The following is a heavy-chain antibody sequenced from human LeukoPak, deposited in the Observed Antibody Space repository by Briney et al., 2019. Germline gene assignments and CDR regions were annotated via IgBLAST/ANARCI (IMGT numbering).Heavy chain of an antibody. CDR3: SRDPSRLDYDSSGYYYFDY. CDR1: GYTFTSYA. CDR2: INTNTGNP. J-gene: IGHJ4*02. D-gene: IGHD3-22*01. Sequence: ASVKVSCKASGYTFTSYAMNWVRQAPGQGLEWMGWINTNTGNPTYAQGFTGRVVFSLDTSVSTAYLQISSLKAEDTAVYYCSRDPSRLDYDSSGYYYFDYWGQGTLVTVSS. V-gene: IGHV7-4-1*02.